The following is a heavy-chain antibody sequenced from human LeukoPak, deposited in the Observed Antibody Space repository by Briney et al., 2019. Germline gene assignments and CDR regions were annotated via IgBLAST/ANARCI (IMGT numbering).Heavy chain of an antibody. CDR2: IYYSGST. CDR3: ARDCSGGSCPDAFDI. V-gene: IGHV4-59*01. CDR1: GGSISSYY. Sequence: PSETLSLTCTVSGGSISSYYWSWIRQPPGKGLEWIGYIYYSGSTNYNPSLKSRVTISVDTSKNQLSLKLSSVTAADTAVYYCARDCSGGSCPDAFDIWGQGTMVTVSS. J-gene: IGHJ3*02. D-gene: IGHD2-15*01.